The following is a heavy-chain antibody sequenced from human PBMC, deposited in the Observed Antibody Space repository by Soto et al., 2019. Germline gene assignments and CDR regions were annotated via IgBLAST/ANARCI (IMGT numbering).Heavy chain of an antibody. CDR3: ARHRIAARPRTNYYFDY. J-gene: IGHJ4*02. CDR2: IYYSGST. Sequence: SETLSLTCTVSGGSISSSSYYWGWIRQPPGKGLEWIGSIYYSGSTYYNPSLKSRVTISVDTSKNQFSLKLSSVTAADTAVYYCARHRIAARPRTNYYFDYWGQGTLVTVFS. V-gene: IGHV4-39*01. CDR1: GGSISSSSYY. D-gene: IGHD6-6*01.